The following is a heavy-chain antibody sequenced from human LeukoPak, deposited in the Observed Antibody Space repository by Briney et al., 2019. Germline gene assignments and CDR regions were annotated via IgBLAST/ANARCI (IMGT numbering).Heavy chain of an antibody. CDR2: IYSGGST. V-gene: IGHV3-53*01. Sequence: GGSLRLSCAASGFTVSSNYMSWVRQAPGKGLEWVSVIYSGGSTYYADSVKGRFTISRDNSKNTLYLQMNSLRAEDTAVYYCARGGSVTNFRASQTNWFDPWGQGTLVTVSS. D-gene: IGHD4-11*01. CDR3: ARGGSVTNFRASQTNWFDP. CDR1: GFTVSSNY. J-gene: IGHJ5*02.